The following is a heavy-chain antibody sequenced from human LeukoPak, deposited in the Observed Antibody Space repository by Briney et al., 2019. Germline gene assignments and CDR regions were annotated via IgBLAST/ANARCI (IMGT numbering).Heavy chain of an antibody. D-gene: IGHD5-24*01. CDR2: INHSGST. Sequence: PSETLSLTCAVYGGPFSDYYWSWIRQPPEKGLEWIGKINHSGSTNYSPSLKSRVTISIDTSKSQFSLKLNSMTAADTAVYYCARGEGARDGYNYAGPFYFDYWGHGTLVTVSS. CDR3: ARGEGARDGYNYAGPFYFDY. J-gene: IGHJ4*01. V-gene: IGHV4-34*01. CDR1: GGPFSDYY.